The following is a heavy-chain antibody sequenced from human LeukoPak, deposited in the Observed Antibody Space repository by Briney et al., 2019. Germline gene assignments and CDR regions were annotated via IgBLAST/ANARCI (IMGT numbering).Heavy chain of an antibody. CDR1: GGSISTGDYY. J-gene: IGHJ4*02. CDR2: IYYSGST. V-gene: IGHV4-30-4*01. Sequence: PSETLSLTCTVSGGSISTGDYYWSWIRQPPGKGLEWIGYIYYSGSTYYNPSLKSRVIISLDTSKNQFSLKLSSVTAADTAVYYCARAPVYSGTYFDYWGQGTLVTVSS. CDR3: ARAPVYSGTYFDY. D-gene: IGHD1-26*01.